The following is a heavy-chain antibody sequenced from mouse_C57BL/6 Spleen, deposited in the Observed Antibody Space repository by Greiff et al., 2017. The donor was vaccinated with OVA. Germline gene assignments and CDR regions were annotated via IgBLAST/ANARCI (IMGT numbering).Heavy chain of an antibody. CDR1: GFTFSDYY. V-gene: IGHV5-16*01. Sequence: EVQRVESEGGLVQPGSSMKLSCTASGFTFSDYYMAWVRQVPEKGLEWVANINYDGSSTYYLDSLKSRFIISRDNAKNILYLQMSSLKSEDTATYYCARVRSGYDYYAMDYWGQGTSVTVSS. CDR3: ARVRSGYDYYAMDY. CDR2: INYDGSST. D-gene: IGHD3-2*02. J-gene: IGHJ4*01.